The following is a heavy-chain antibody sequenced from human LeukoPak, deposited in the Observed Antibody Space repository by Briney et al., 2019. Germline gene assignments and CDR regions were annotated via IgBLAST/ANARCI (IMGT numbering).Heavy chain of an antibody. CDR2: INSGSGGT. J-gene: IGHJ4*02. CDR1: GYIFTDYF. Sequence: ASVKVSCKASGYIFTDYFIHWVRQTPAEGLEWMGWINSGSGGTNYAQKFQVRVTMTRDTSISTTYMELSRLTSDDTAVYFCARDGGFDYWGQGTLVTASS. D-gene: IGHD3-16*01. V-gene: IGHV1-2*02. CDR3: ARDGGFDY.